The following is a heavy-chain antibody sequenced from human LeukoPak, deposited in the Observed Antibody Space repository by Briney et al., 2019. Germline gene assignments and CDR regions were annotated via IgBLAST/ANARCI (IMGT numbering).Heavy chain of an antibody. CDR3: AKVGTTVTTYYYYYMDV. J-gene: IGHJ6*03. CDR1: GFTFSSYG. V-gene: IGHV3-64*01. Sequence: PGGSLRLSCAASGFTFSSYGMHWVRQAPGKGLEYVSAISSNGGSTYYANSVKGRFTISRDNSKNTLYLQMNSLRAEDTALYYCAKVGTTVTTYYYYYMDVWGKGTTVTVSS. D-gene: IGHD4-17*01. CDR2: ISSNGGST.